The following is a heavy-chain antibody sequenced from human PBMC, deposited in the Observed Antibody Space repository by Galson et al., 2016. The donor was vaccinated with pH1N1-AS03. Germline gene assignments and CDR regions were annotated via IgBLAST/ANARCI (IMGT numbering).Heavy chain of an antibody. J-gene: IGHJ4*02. V-gene: IGHV1-18*01. CDR2: ISAYSGNT. CDR1: GYTFTNYG. CDR3: ARDLRSDFGNSFVARGQFGRY. D-gene: IGHD3-10*01. Sequence: SVKVSCKASGYTFTNYGINWVRQPPGQGLEWLGWISAYSGNTDYAHSLQGRVSMTTDPSTITTYMELTSLTSDDTAIYYCARDLRSDFGNSFVARGQFGRYWGQGTLVTVSS.